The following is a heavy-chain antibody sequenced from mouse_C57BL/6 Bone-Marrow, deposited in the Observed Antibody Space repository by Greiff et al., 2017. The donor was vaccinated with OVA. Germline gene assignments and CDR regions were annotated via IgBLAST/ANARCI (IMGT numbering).Heavy chain of an antibody. Sequence: DVMLVESGEGLVKPGGSLKLSCAASGFTFSSYAMSWVRQTPEKRLEWVAYISSGGDYIYYADTVKGRFTISRDNARNTLYLQMSSLKSEDTAMYYCTSPNWAWFAYWGQGTLVTVSA. CDR2: ISSGGDYI. CDR1: GFTFSSYA. CDR3: TSPNWAWFAY. D-gene: IGHD4-1*01. J-gene: IGHJ3*01. V-gene: IGHV5-9-1*02.